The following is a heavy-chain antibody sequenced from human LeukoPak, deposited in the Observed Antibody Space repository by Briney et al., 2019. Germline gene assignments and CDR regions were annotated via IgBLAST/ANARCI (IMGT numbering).Heavy chain of an antibody. CDR2: ISGSGGST. D-gene: IGHD6-19*01. CDR1: GFTFSSYG. Sequence: GGSLRLSCAASGFTFSSYGMSWVRQAPGKGLEWVSAISGSGGSTYYADSVKGRFTISRDNSKNTLYLQMNSVRAEDTAVYYCAKAHPFTIAVAGRFDYWGQGTLVTVS. J-gene: IGHJ4*02. CDR3: AKAHPFTIAVAGRFDY. V-gene: IGHV3-23*01.